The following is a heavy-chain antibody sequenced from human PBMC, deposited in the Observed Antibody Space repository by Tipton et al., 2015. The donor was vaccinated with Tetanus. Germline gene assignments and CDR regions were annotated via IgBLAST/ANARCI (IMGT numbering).Heavy chain of an antibody. Sequence: LRLSCSVSGGSVNSGTYYWSWIRQPPGKGLEWLGDIYYGGVTQYNPSLESRVTISMDTSKNQVSLRLTSVTAADTAVYYCARANYDSSKKGPFDSWGQGSLVIVSS. CDR3: ARANYDSSKKGPFDS. CDR2: IYYGGVT. D-gene: IGHD1-7*01. J-gene: IGHJ4*02. CDR1: GGSVNSGTYY. V-gene: IGHV4-61*01.